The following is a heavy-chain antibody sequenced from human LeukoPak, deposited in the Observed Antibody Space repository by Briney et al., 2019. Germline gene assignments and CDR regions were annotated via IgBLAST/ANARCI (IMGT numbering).Heavy chain of an antibody. CDR2: IYTTGGT. V-gene: IGHV4-61*02. CDR3: AREGRDTAVFDY. D-gene: IGHD5-18*01. CDR1: GGSIRSGSYY. J-gene: IGHJ4*02. Sequence: PSETLSLTCTVSGGSIRSGSYYWSWIRQPAGKGLEWIGRIYTTGGTNYNPSLESRVTISVDTSKNQFSLNLNSVTAADTAMYYCAREGRDTAVFDYWGQGALVTVSS.